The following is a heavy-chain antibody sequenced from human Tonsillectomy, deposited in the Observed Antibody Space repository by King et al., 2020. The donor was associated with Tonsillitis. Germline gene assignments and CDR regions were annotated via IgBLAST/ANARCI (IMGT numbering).Heavy chain of an antibody. CDR1: GFTFSSYG. Sequence: VQLVESGGGVVQPGRSLRLSCAASGFTFSSYGMHWVRQAPGKGLEWGAVISYDGSNKYYADSVKGRLTISRDNSKNTLYLQMNSLRAEDTAVYYCASSYYGSGPYGGWGQGTLVTVSS. CDR3: ASSYYGSGPYGG. CDR2: ISYDGSNK. D-gene: IGHD3-10*01. V-gene: IGHV3-30*03. J-gene: IGHJ4*02.